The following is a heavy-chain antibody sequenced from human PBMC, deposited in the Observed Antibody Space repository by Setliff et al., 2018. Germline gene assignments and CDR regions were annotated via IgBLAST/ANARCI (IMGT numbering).Heavy chain of an antibody. CDR1: GGSISGGGYY. J-gene: IGHJ6*03. V-gene: IGHV4-31*03. CDR3: ARDFCTSTTCQWGYYYMDV. D-gene: IGHD2-2*01. Sequence: PSETLSLTCTVSGGSISGGGYYWSWLRQHPGKGLEWIGYIYYSGSTYYNPSLQSRVTISVDTSKNQFSLRLSSVTAADTGVYYCARDFCTSTTCQWGYYYMDVWGKGTTVTVSS. CDR2: IYYSGST.